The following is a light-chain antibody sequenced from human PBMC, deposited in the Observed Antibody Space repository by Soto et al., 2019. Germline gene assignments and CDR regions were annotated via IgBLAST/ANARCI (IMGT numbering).Light chain of an antibody. J-gene: IGLJ2*01. Sequence: QLVLTQPPSESGAPGQRVTISCTGSSSNIGAGYDVHWYQHLPGTAPKLLIYGNHNRPSGVPDRFSGSKSGTSASLAISGLQAEDEADYYCQSYDSSLSGSVFGGGTKLTVL. CDR2: GNH. CDR3: QSYDSSLSGSV. V-gene: IGLV1-40*01. CDR1: SSNIGAGYD.